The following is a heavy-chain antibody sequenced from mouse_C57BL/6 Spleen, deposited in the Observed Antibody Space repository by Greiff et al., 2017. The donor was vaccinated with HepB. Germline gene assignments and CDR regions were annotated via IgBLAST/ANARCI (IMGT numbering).Heavy chain of an antibody. V-gene: IGHV6-3*01. D-gene: IGHD1-1*01. J-gene: IGHJ4*01. CDR2: IRLKSDNYAT. Sequence: EVMLVESGGGLVQPGGSMKLSCVASGFTFSNYWMNWVRQSPEKGLEWVAQIRLKSDNYATHYAESVKGRFTISRDDSKSSVYLQMNNLRAEDTGIYYCTGPTVVANYAMDYWGQGTSVTVSS. CDR3: TGPTVVANYAMDY. CDR1: GFTFSNYW.